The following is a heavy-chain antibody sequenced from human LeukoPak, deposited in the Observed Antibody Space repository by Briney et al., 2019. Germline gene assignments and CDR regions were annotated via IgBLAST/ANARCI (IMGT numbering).Heavy chain of an antibody. J-gene: IGHJ4*02. V-gene: IGHV1-18*01. D-gene: IGHD3-10*01. CDR1: GYTFTSYG. CDR2: ISAYNGNT. CDR3: ARGSTLRGDSPYFLDY. Sequence: ASVKVSCKASGYTFTSYGISWVRQAPGQGLEWMGWISAYNGNTNYAQKFQGRVTMTRDTSTSTVYMELSRLRSDDTAVYYCARGSTLRGDSPYFLDYWGQGTLVTVSS.